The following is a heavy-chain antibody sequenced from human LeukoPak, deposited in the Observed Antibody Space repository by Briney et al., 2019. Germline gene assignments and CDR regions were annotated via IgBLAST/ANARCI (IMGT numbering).Heavy chain of an antibody. J-gene: IGHJ3*02. V-gene: IGHV3-23*01. D-gene: IGHD1-26*01. CDR2: ISGSGGST. CDR3: AKEWEGWVGDAFDI. Sequence: GGSLRLSCAASGLTVSSNYMSWVRQAPGKGLEWVSAISGSGGSTYYADSVKGRFTISRDNSKNTLYLQMNSLRAEDTAVYYCAKEWEGWVGDAFDIWGQGTMVTVSS. CDR1: GLTVSSNY.